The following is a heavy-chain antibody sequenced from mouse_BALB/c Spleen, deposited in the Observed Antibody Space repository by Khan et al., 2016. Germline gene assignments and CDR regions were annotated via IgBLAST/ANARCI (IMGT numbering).Heavy chain of an antibody. CDR3: ARDFNYYGSSYWYFDV. CDR2: IRNKANGYTT. D-gene: IGHD1-1*01. CDR1: GFTFTDYY. V-gene: IGHV7-3*02. J-gene: IGHJ1*01. Sequence: EVELVESGGGLVQPGGSLRLSCATSGFTFTDYYMSWVRQPPGKALEWLGFIRNKANGYTTEYSASVKGRFTISRDNSQSILYLHMNTLRAEDSATYYCARDFNYYGSSYWYFDVWGAGTTVTVSS.